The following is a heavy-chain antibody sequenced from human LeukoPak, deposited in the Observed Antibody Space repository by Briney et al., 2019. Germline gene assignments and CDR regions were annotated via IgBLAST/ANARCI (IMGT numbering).Heavy chain of an antibody. J-gene: IGHJ4*02. CDR2: IIPIFGTA. V-gene: IGHV1-69*06. CDR1: GGTFSSYA. Sequence: SVKVSCKASGGTFSSYAISWVRQAPGQGLEWMGGIIPIFGTANYAQKFQGRVTITADKSTSTAYMELSSLRSEDTAGYYCARGETPSGPFDYWGQGTLVTVSS. D-gene: IGHD3-10*01. CDR3: ARGETPSGPFDY.